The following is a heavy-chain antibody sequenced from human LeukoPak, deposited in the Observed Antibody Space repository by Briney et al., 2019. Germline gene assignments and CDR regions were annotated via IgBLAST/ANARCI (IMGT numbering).Heavy chain of an antibody. V-gene: IGHV3-23*01. CDR2: ISGSGGST. Sequence: GGSLRLSCAASGFTFSSYGMSWVRQAPGKGLEWVSAISGSGGSTYYADSVKGRFTISRDNSKNSLYLQMNSLRTEDTALYYCAGILTGYSPVGRDYWGQGTLVTVSS. J-gene: IGHJ4*02. CDR1: GFTFSSYG. CDR3: AGILTGYSPVGRDY. D-gene: IGHD3-9*01.